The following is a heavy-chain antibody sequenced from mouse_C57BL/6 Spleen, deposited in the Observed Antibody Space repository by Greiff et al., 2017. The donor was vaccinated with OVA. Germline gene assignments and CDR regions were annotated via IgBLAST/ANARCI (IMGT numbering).Heavy chain of an antibody. CDR1: GYSITSGYY. CDR2: ISYDGSN. Sequence: DVKLVESGPGLVKPSQSLSLTCSVTGYSITSGYYWNWIRQFPGHKLEWMGYISYDGSNNYNPSLKNRISITRDTSKNQFFLKLNSVTTEDTATYYCARDRMGLWYFDVWGTGTTVTVSS. CDR3: ARDRMGLWYFDV. J-gene: IGHJ1*03. D-gene: IGHD4-1*01. V-gene: IGHV3-6*01.